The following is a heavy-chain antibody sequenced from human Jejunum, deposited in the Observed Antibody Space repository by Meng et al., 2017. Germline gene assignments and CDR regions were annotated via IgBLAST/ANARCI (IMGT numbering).Heavy chain of an antibody. D-gene: IGHD3-9*01. CDR3: ARGDDWAKSGNF. Sequence: QVQRRQWGAGLLKPSETLSLTCAVYGGSFSDHYLTWNRQPPGKGLEWIGEIHPSGRTYYSPSLQSRVTITLDTSKNQFSLTLNSVTAADTAVYYCARGDDWAKSGNFWGQGTLVTVSS. CDR1: GGSFSDHY. CDR2: IHPSGRT. J-gene: IGHJ4*02. V-gene: IGHV4-34*01.